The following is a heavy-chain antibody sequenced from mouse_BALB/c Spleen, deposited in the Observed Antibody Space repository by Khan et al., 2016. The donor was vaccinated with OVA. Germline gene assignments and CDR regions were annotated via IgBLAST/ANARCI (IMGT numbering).Heavy chain of an antibody. Sequence: QVQLKESGPGLVAPSQSLSITCTISGFSLTNYGVHWVRQPPGKGLEWLVVIWSDGSTTYNSALKSRLTITKDNSMSQVFLKMNSLQTDDTAIYFCARQPYYHYNVMDYWGQGISVTVSS. CDR1: GFSLTNYG. J-gene: IGHJ4*01. D-gene: IGHD2-10*01. CDR3: ARQPYYHYNVMDY. CDR2: IWSDGST. V-gene: IGHV2-6-1*01.